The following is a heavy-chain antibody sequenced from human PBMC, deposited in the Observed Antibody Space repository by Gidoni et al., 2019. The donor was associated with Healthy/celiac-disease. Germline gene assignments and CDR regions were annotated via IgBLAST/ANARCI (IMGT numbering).Heavy chain of an antibody. Sequence: QVQLQESGPGLVKPSQTLSLTCTASGGSISSGSYYWSWIRQPAGKGLEWIGRIYTSGSTNYNPSLKSRVTISVDTSKNPFSLKLSSVTAADTAVYYCARAVAAAGTSWFDPWGQGTLVTVSS. V-gene: IGHV4-61*02. D-gene: IGHD6-13*01. CDR1: GGSISSGSYY. J-gene: IGHJ5*02. CDR2: IYTSGST. CDR3: ARAVAAAGTSWFDP.